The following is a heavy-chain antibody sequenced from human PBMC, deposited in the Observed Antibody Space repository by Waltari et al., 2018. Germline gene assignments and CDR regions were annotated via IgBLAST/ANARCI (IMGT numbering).Heavy chain of an antibody. D-gene: IGHD2-21*01. CDR3: ARGFPREDGAFDI. V-gene: IGHV4-61*02. J-gene: IGHJ3*02. CDR1: GGSISSGNYY. Sequence: QVLLQASGPGLVKPSQTLSLTCSVPGGSISSGNYYWSWIRQPAGKGLEWIGRIYTSGSTNYNPSPKSRVTISVDTSKNQFSLKLSSVTAADTAVYYCARGFPREDGAFDIWGQGTMVTVSS. CDR2: IYTSGST.